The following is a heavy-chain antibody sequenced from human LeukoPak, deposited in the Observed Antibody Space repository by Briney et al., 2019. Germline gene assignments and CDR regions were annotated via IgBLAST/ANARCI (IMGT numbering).Heavy chain of an antibody. V-gene: IGHV5-51*01. Sequence: GESLKISCKGLGSSFSSYWNAWVRQRPGKGLEWMGIIYPGGSETRYDPSFQGQVTISADSSTSTAYLQWSSLRASDTAMYYCARASRDGYNQNFDHWGQGTLVTVSS. CDR2: IYPGGSET. CDR3: ARASRDGYNQNFDH. J-gene: IGHJ4*02. D-gene: IGHD5-24*01. CDR1: GSSFSSYW.